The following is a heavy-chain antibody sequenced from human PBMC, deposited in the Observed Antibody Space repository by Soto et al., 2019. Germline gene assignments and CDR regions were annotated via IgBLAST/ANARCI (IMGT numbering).Heavy chain of an antibody. CDR2: INPSGGST. D-gene: IGHD4-17*01. CDR3: ARVNGGFYGDYEPYYDAFDI. Sequence: GASVKVSCKASGYTFTSYYMHWVRQAPGQGLEWMGIINPSGGSTSYAQKFQGRVTMTRDTSTSTVYMELSSLRSEDTAVYYCARVNGGFYGDYEPYYDAFDIWGQGTMVT. J-gene: IGHJ3*02. V-gene: IGHV1-46*03. CDR1: GYTFTSYY.